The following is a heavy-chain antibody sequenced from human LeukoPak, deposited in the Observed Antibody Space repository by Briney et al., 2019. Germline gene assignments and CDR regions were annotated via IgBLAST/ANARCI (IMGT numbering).Heavy chain of an antibody. CDR2: ITSPVGHI. CDR1: GFKFSTYS. CDR3: ATDGQSSGWYRFDY. J-gene: IGHJ4*02. V-gene: IGHV3-21*01. Sequence: GGSLRLSCAASGFKFSTYSMNWVRQAPGKGLEWVASITSPVGHIYYADSLKGRITISRDNAESSLYLQMNSLRAEDTAVYYCATDGQSSGWYRFDYWGQGTLVTVSS. D-gene: IGHD6-19*01.